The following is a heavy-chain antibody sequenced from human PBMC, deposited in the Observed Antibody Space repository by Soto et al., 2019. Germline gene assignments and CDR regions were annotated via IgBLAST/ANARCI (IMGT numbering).Heavy chain of an antibody. CDR1: GFTFSSYA. J-gene: IGHJ5*02. Sequence: QVPLVESGGGVVQPGRSLRLSCAASGFTFSSYAMHWVRQAPGKGLEWVAVISYDGSNKYYADSVKGRFTISRDNSKNTLYLQMNSLRAEDTAVYYCARDAGTDCSGGSCYSDWFDPWGQGTLVTVSS. V-gene: IGHV3-30-3*01. CDR2: ISYDGSNK. D-gene: IGHD2-15*01. CDR3: ARDAGTDCSGGSCYSDWFDP.